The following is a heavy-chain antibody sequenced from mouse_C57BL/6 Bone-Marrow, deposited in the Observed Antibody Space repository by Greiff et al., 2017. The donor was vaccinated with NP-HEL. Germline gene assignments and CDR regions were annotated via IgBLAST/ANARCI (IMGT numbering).Heavy chain of an antibody. J-gene: IGHJ1*03. D-gene: IGHD1-1*01. V-gene: IGHV1-52*01. Sequence: QVQLQQHGAELVRPGSSVKLSCKASGYTFTSYWMHWVKQRPIQGLEWIGNIDPSDSETHYNQKFKDKATLTVDKSSSTAYMQLSSLTSEDSAVYYCARFYYGSRGDFDVWGTGTTVTVSS. CDR3: ARFYYGSRGDFDV. CDR2: IDPSDSET. CDR1: GYTFTSYW.